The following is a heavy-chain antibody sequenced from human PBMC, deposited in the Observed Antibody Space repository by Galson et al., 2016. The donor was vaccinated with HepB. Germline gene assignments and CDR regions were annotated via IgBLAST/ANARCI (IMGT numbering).Heavy chain of an antibody. CDR3: ARGSGWLLDR. CDR2: IYWDDNE. CDR1: GFSLSTSAVG. D-gene: IGHD6-19*01. V-gene: IGHV2-5*02. J-gene: IGHJ5*02. Sequence: PALVKPTQTLTLTCTFSGFSLSTSAVGVGWTRQAPGKAPEWLAFIYWDDNEHYSPSLESRLTITKDTSKNQVVLTMTNMDPVDTGTYYCARGSGWLLDRWGQGTLVTVSS.